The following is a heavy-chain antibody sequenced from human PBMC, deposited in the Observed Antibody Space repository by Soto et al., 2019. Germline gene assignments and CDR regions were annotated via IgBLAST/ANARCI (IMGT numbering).Heavy chain of an antibody. V-gene: IGHV1-8*01. CDR2: MNPNSGET. CDR3: ARVAVAARPRWYNWFDT. D-gene: IGHD2-15*01. J-gene: IGHJ5*02. CDR1: GYTFTDYD. Sequence: QEPLVQSGAEVKKPGASVKVSCKTSGYTFTDYDINWVRQATGQGLEWIGWMNPNSGETGYAQKFQGRVTMTRSASLSTAYLELSSRRSEATAVYYGARVAVAARPRWYNWFDTGGQVNLVTVSS.